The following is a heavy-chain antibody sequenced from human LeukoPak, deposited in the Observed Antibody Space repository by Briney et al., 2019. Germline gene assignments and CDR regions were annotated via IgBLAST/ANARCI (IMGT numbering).Heavy chain of an antibody. Sequence: GGSLRLSCAASGFSFSNYGRNWVRQAPGKGLEWVSGISRSGDSTYYAASVKGRFTISRDNSENTLFLQMTSLRADDTAVYFCARNRPAGYDYAYGFELQHWGQGTLVTVSS. D-gene: IGHD4-17*01. V-gene: IGHV3-23*01. CDR1: GFSFSNYG. J-gene: IGHJ1*01. CDR2: ISRSGDST. CDR3: ARNRPAGYDYAYGFELQH.